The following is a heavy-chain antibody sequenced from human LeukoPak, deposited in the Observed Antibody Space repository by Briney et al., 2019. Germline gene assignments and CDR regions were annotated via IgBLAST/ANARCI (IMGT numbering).Heavy chain of an antibody. Sequence: GGSLRLSCAASTFTFSSYWMSWVRQAPGKGLEWVPTIKDDGSEKYYVDSVSGRFTISRDNAKNSLYLQMNSLRAEDTAVYYCARRGTYQNWFDPWDQGTLVTVSS. CDR3: ARRGTYQNWFDP. CDR2: IKDDGSEK. J-gene: IGHJ5*02. CDR1: TFTFSSYW. V-gene: IGHV3-7*01. D-gene: IGHD3-16*01.